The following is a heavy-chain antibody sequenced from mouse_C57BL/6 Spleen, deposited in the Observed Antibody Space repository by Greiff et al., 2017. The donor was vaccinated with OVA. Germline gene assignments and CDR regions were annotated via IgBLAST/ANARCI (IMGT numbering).Heavy chain of an antibody. CDR2: IYPGSGST. Sequence: QVQLQQPGAELVKPGASVKMSCKASGYTFTSYWITWVKQRPGQGLEWIGDIYPGSGSTNYNEKFKSKATLTVDTSSSTAYMQLSSLTSEDSAVYYCARMDDGYYVFAYWGQGTLVTVSA. V-gene: IGHV1-55*01. D-gene: IGHD2-3*01. CDR3: ARMDDGYYVFAY. CDR1: GYTFTSYW. J-gene: IGHJ3*01.